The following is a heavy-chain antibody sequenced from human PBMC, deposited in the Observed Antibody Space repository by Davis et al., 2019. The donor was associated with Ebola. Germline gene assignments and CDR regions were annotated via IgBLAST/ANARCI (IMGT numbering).Heavy chain of an antibody. D-gene: IGHD4-17*01. V-gene: IGHV3-74*01. J-gene: IGHJ4*02. CDR1: GFTFSSYW. CDR3: TATVTTDY. CDR2: ISWNSGSI. Sequence: HTGGSLRLSCAASGFTFSSYWMHWVRQAPGKGLEWVSGISWNSGSIGYADSVKGRFTISRDNSKNTAYLQMNSLKTEDTAVYYCTATVTTDYWGQGTLVTVSS.